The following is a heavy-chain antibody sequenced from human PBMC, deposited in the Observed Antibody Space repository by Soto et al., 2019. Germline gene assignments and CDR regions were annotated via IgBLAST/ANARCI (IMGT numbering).Heavy chain of an antibody. CDR1: GGSISSGGYS. V-gene: IGHV4-30-2*01. Sequence: QLQLQESGSGLVKPSQTLSLTCAVSGGSISSGGYSWSWIRQPPGKGLEWIGYIYHSGSTYYNPSLKVRFTISVDRAKHQFSLKLSSVTAADTAVYYCASRPAGVVGPYCDYWGQGTLVTVSS. J-gene: IGHJ4*02. D-gene: IGHD3-3*01. CDR2: IYHSGST. CDR3: ASRPAGVVGPYCDY.